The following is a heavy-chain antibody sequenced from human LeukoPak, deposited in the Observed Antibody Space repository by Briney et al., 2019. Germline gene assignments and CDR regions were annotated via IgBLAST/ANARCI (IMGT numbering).Heavy chain of an antibody. V-gene: IGHV3-9*03. CDR2: ISWNSGSI. CDR3: ARDQRGYSYGFDY. CDR1: GFTFDDYA. J-gene: IGHJ4*02. D-gene: IGHD5-18*01. Sequence: PGRSLRLSCAASGFTFDDYAMHWVRQAPGKGPEWVSGISWNSGSIGYADSVKGRFTISRDNAKNSLYLQMNSLRAEDMALYYCARDQRGYSYGFDYWGQGTLVTVSS.